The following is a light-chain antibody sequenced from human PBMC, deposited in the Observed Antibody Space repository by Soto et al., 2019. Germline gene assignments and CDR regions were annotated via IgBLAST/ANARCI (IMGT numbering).Light chain of an antibody. CDR3: QHYNSYSEA. CDR2: KAS. J-gene: IGKJ1*01. V-gene: IGKV1-5*03. Sequence: IQMTQSPSSLSASVGDRVIITCRASQGISNDLGWYQQKPGKAPKLLIYKASTLKSGVPSRFSGSGSGAEFTLTISSLQPDDFATYYCQHYNSYSEAFGQGTKVDIK. CDR1: QGISND.